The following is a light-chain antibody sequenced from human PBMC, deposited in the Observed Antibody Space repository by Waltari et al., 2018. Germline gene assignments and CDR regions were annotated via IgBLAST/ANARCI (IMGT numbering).Light chain of an antibody. Sequence: QSALTQPPSASGSPGQSVTISCTATSGAFGDYDYVSWYQQHPGKAPKLLIYEVSHRPSGVPDRFSGSKSGNTASLTVFGLQVEDEGDYYCSSFSASNTLIFGGGTELTVL. CDR2: EVS. V-gene: IGLV2-8*01. J-gene: IGLJ2*01. CDR1: SGAFGDYDY. CDR3: SSFSASNTLI.